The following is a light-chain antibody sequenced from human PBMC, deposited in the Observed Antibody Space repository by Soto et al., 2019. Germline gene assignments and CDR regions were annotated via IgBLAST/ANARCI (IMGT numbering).Light chain of an antibody. V-gene: IGKV3-20*01. J-gene: IGKJ1*01. CDR2: GAS. Sequence: EIVLTQSPGTLSLSPGERATLSCRASQSVNNHNLAWYQQKPGQAPRLLIYGASSRATGPPDRFSGGGSGTDFTLTINRVEPEDFGVYYGHQYGNSLWTFGQGTKVEIK. CDR3: HQYGNSLWT. CDR1: QSVNNHN.